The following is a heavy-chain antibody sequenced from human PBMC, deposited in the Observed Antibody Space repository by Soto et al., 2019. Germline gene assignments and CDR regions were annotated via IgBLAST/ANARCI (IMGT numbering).Heavy chain of an antibody. CDR2: IYYSGST. CDR3: ARGAALGLVPAAYNWFDP. D-gene: IGHD2-2*01. V-gene: IGHV4-39*07. CDR1: GSTTISSSYY. Sequence: SETLSLTCTVSGSTTISSSYYWGWIRQPPGKGMEWIGCIYYSGSTYYNPSLQSRVTISVDTPKNPFSLKLSSVTAADTAVYYCARGAALGLVPAAYNWFDPWGQGTLVTVSS. J-gene: IGHJ5*02.